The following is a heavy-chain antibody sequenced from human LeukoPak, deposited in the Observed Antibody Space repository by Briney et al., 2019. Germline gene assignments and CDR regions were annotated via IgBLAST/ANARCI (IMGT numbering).Heavy chain of an antibody. D-gene: IGHD6-6*01. CDR2: VYSGGET. CDR3: ARGGIAARPSDS. V-gene: IGHV3-66*01. CDR1: GFTVSSDY. J-gene: IGHJ4*02. Sequence: GGSLRLSCAASGFTVSSDYITWVRQAPGKGLGLVSVVYSGGETYYAESVKGRFTVSRDNSKNTVYLQMNSLRAEDTAVYFCARGGIAARPSDSWGQGTLVTVSS.